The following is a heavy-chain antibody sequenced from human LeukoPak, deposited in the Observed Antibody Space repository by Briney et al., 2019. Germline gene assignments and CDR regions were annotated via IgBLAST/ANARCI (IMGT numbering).Heavy chain of an antibody. Sequence: SETLSLTCTVSGGSISSGGYYWSWIRQHPGKGLEWIGNIYYNESTYYNPSLKSRVIISVDTSKNQFSLKVSSVTAADTAVYYCARDTTLDYWGQGTLVTVSP. CDR1: GGSISSGGYY. CDR2: IYYNEST. J-gene: IGHJ4*02. CDR3: ARDTTLDY. V-gene: IGHV4-31*03. D-gene: IGHD1-1*01.